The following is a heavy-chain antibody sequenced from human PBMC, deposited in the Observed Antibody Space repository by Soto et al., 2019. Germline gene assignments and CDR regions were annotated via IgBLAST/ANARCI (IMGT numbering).Heavy chain of an antibody. Sequence: KPSETLSLTCTVSDGAISSYYWSWIRQPPGKGLEWIGYINYSGTTNYNPSLKSRVTISLDTSKNQFSLNLSSVTAADTAVYHCARGLKIREVSYDYWGRGTLVTVSS. V-gene: IGHV4-59*01. J-gene: IGHJ4*02. CDR2: INYSGTT. CDR1: DGAISSYY. D-gene: IGHD3-10*01. CDR3: ARGLKIREVSYDY.